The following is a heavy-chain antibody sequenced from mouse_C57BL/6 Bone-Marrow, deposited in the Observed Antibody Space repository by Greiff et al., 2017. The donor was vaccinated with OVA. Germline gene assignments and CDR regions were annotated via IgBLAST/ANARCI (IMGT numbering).Heavy chain of an antibody. CDR2: INPSSGYT. V-gene: IGHV1-7*01. J-gene: IGHJ4*01. Sequence: VQLQQSGAELAKPGASVKLSCKASGYTFTSYWMHWVKQRPGQGLEWIGYINPSSGYTKFNQKFKDKATLTADKSSSTAYMQLSSLTYEDSAVYDCARGNGKRRNAMDYWGQGTSVTVSS. CDR1: GYTFTSYW. CDR3: ARGNGKRRNAMDY. D-gene: IGHD2-1*01.